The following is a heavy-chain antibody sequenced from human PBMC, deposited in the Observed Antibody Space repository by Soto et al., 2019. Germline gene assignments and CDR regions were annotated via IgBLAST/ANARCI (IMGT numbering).Heavy chain of an antibody. CDR2: IYYTGST. J-gene: IGHJ4*02. CDR3: ARARVRGVSPDYDF. V-gene: IGHV4-59*02. D-gene: IGHD2-8*01. CDR1: GGYVHSYY. Sequence: PSETLSLTCSVSGGYVHSYYWSWLRQSPGRGLEWIAYIYYTGSTKYNPSLKSRATISLDTSKNEVYLKMTSVTAADTAVYYCARARVRGVSPDYDFWGQGNQVTVSS.